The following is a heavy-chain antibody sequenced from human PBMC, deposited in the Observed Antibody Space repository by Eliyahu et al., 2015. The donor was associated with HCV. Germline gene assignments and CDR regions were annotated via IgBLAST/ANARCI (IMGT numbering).Heavy chain of an antibody. V-gene: IGHV1-69*04. J-gene: IGHJ4*02. CDR2: IIPIFGIA. D-gene: IGHD1-7*01. Sequence: QVQLVQSGAEVKKPGSSVKVSCKASGGTFSSYAISWVRQAPGQGLEWMGRIIPIFGIANYAQKFQGRVTITADKSTSTAYMELSSLRSEDTAVYYCARDPRGRITGTDDYWGQGTLVTVSS. CDR1: GGTFSSYA. CDR3: ARDPRGRITGTDDY.